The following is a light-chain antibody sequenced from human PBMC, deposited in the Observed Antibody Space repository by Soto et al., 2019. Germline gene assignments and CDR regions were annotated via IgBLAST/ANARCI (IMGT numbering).Light chain of an antibody. V-gene: IGLV2-14*01. CDR1: RDDIGAYDY. J-gene: IGLJ2*01. Sequence: QSALTQPASVSGSPGQSITISCAGTRDDIGAYDYVSWYQQHPGNAPKLLVYEVTNRPSGVSDRFSGSKSGNTASLTISGLQAEDEADYYCNSYAGGDSFGVIFGGGTKLTVL. CDR2: EVT. CDR3: NSYAGGDSFGVI.